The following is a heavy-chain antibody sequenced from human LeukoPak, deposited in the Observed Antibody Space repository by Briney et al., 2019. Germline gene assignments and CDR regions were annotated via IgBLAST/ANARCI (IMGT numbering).Heavy chain of an antibody. D-gene: IGHD3-22*01. Sequence: GGSLRLSCAASGFTFSSYAMNWVRQAPGKGLEWVSAISNSADYTYYADSVKGRFTISRDNSKNTLYLQMSSLRAEDTAVYYCAKDRYYDNSGTRNYDDAFDIWDQGTMVTVSS. V-gene: IGHV3-23*01. CDR2: ISNSADYT. CDR3: AKDRYYDNSGTRNYDDAFDI. J-gene: IGHJ3*02. CDR1: GFTFSSYA.